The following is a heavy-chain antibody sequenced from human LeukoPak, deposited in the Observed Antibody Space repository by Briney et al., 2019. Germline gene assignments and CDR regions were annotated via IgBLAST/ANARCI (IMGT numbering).Heavy chain of an antibody. CDR2: VYYSGSS. CDR1: GGSFRSYY. CDR3: ARDLGTCSGASCSSSFGY. V-gene: IGHV4-59*01. D-gene: IGHD2-15*01. J-gene: IGHJ4*02. Sequence: SETLSLTCTVSGGSFRSYYWSWIRQPPRIGLEWIGYVYYSGSSNYNPSLKSRVTISVDTSKNQFSLKLRSVTAADTAVYYCARDLGTCSGASCSSSFGYWGQGTLVTVSS.